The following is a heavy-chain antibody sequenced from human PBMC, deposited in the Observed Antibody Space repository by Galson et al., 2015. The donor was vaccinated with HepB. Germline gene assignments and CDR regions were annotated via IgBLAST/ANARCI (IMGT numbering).Heavy chain of an antibody. CDR2: IFPGDSDT. CDR1: GHSFTTHW. CDR3: ARLGGGMTTSLYYYYYMDV. V-gene: IGHV5-51*03. Sequence: SGAEVKKPGGSLKISCKASGHSFTTHWIGWVRQMPGKGLEWMGIIFPGDSDTRYSPSFQGQVTMSVDKSISTAYLQWRSLKAADTAMYYCARLGGGMTTSLYYYYYMDVWGQGTTVTVSS. D-gene: IGHD3-16*01. J-gene: IGHJ6*03.